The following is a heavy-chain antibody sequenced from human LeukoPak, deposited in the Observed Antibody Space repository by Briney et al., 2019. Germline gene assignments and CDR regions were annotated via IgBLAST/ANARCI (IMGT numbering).Heavy chain of an antibody. CDR3: ARVFSSWTGYCTNGVCYTRAGGAFDI. D-gene: IGHD2-8*01. V-gene: IGHV3-48*03. CDR1: GFTFSSYE. CDR2: ISSSGSTK. Sequence: GGSLRLSCAASGFTFSSYEMNWVRQAPGKGLEWLSYISSSGSTKYYADSVKGRFTISRDNAKNSLYLQMNSLRAEDTAVYYCARVFSSWTGYCTNGVCYTRAGGAFDIWGQGTMVTVSS. J-gene: IGHJ3*02.